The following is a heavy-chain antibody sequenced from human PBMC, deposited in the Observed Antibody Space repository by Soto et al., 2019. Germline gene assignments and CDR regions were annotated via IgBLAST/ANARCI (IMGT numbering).Heavy chain of an antibody. CDR3: ARHTPAISISDH. CDR2: IYYSGST. D-gene: IGHD2-15*01. V-gene: IGHV4-39*01. J-gene: IGHJ4*02. CDR1: GGSVSSSSYY. Sequence: SETLSLTYTVSGGSVSSSSYYWGWIRQPPGKGLEWIGSIYYSGSTYYNPSLKSRVTISVDTSKNQFSLKLSSVTAADTAVYYCARHTPAISISDHWGQGTLVTVSS.